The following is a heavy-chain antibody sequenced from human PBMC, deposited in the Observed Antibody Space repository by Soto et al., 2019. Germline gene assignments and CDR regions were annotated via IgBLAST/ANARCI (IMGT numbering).Heavy chain of an antibody. Sequence: PVGSLRLSCAVSGFNVMSYWMSWVRQAPGKGLEWVASIKEDGSEIYYLHSVRGRFSISRDSAGNTLHLTMNYLSAEDTGVYFCARDIGFDYVNWGQGTLVTVSS. J-gene: IGHJ4*02. D-gene: IGHD3-16*01. CDR1: GFNVMSYW. V-gene: IGHV3-7*01. CDR2: IKEDGSEI. CDR3: ARDIGFDYVN.